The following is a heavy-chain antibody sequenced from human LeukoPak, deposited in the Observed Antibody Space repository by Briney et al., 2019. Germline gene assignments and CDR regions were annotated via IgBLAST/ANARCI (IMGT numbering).Heavy chain of an antibody. V-gene: IGHV1-2*02. CDR3: ARGATYISGHHDA. CDR2: INPNSGGT. D-gene: IGHD6-19*01. Sequence: ASVKVSCKASGYTFTGYYMHWVRQAPGQGLEWMGWINPNSGGTNYAQKFQGRVTMTRDTSISTAYMELSSLRSDDTAVYYCARGATYISGHHDAWGQGTLVTVSS. CDR1: GYTFTGYY. J-gene: IGHJ4*02.